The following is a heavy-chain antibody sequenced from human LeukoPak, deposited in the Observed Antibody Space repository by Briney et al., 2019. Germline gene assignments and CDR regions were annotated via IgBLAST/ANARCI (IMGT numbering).Heavy chain of an antibody. CDR3: ARDKFCSDTGSCNIGLFDF. V-gene: IGHV4-34*01. CDR2: INHRGSS. Sequence: PSETLSLTCGVFGGSLSGYYRTWLRQPPRKGLEWIGQINHRGSSPYNPYLRSRVTISVDTSKTQCSLKLTSVTAADTAVYYCARDKFCSDTGSCNIGLFDFWGQGALVTVSS. CDR1: GGSLSGYY. D-gene: IGHD2-15*01. J-gene: IGHJ4*02.